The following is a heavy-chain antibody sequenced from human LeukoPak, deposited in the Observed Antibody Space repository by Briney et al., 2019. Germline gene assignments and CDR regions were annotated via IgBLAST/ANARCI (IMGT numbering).Heavy chain of an antibody. V-gene: IGHV4-59*01. J-gene: IGHJ3*02. CDR3: ARGGFGELLYTHLGAFDI. Sequence: SETLSLTCTVSGGSISSYYWSWIRQPPGKGLEWIGYIYYSGSTNYSPSLKSRVTISVDTSKNQFSLKLSSVTAADTAVYYCARGGFGELLYTHLGAFDIWGQGTMVTVSS. CDR2: IYYSGST. D-gene: IGHD3-10*01. CDR1: GGSISSYY.